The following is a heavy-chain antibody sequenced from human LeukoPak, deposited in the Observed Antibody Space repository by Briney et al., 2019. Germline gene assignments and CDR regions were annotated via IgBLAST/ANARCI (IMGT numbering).Heavy chain of an antibody. J-gene: IGHJ4*02. Sequence: GRSLRLSCAASGLTFSNYGMHWVGQAPGKGLEWAAVIWYDGGNKYYADSVKGRFTISRDNSKNTLYLQMNSLRADDTAVYYCARDSAGYFDDWGQGTLVNVSS. CDR3: ARDSAGYFDD. CDR1: GLTFSNYG. V-gene: IGHV3-33*01. CDR2: IWYDGGNK.